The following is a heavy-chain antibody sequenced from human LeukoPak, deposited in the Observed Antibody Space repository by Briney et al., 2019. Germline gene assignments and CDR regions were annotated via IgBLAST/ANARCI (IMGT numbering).Heavy chain of an antibody. Sequence: SETLSLTCSVSGGSINNYYWSWIRQPPGKGLEWIGYIYYSGNTNYNPSLKSRVTISVDTSKNQFSLRLSSVTAADTAVYYCASSGAYYDFWSGYSPFQWDDAFDIWGQGTMVTVSS. CDR1: GGSINNYY. J-gene: IGHJ3*02. CDR3: ASSGAYYDFWSGYSPFQWDDAFDI. CDR2: IYYSGNT. V-gene: IGHV4-59*08. D-gene: IGHD3-3*01.